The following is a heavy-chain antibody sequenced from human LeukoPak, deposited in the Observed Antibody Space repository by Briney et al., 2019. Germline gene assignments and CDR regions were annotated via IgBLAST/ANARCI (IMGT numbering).Heavy chain of an antibody. J-gene: IGHJ4*02. Sequence: GGSLRLSCAASGFTFSSYSMNWVRQAPGKGLEGVSYISSSSSNIYYADSMKGRFTISRDNDKNSLYLQMNSLRAEDTAVYYCAREGGYSYGWYFDSWGQGTLVTVSS. CDR3: AREGGYSYGWYFDS. V-gene: IGHV3-48*01. D-gene: IGHD5-18*01. CDR2: ISSSSSNI. CDR1: GFTFSSYS.